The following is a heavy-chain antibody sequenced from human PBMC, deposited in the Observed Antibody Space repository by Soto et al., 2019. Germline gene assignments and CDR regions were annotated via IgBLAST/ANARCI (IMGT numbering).Heavy chain of an antibody. V-gene: IGHV1-2*02. CDR2: INPNSGGT. D-gene: IGHD3-22*01. J-gene: IGHJ5*02. CDR1: GSTFTGYY. CDR3: ARAYYPTYYYDSSGYYPFDP. Sequence: ASVQVSCKASGSTFTGYYMHWVRQAPGQGLEWMGWINPNSGGTNYAQKFQGRVTMTRDTSISTAYMELSRLRSDDTAVYYCARAYYPTYYYDSSGYYPFDPWGQGTLVTVSS.